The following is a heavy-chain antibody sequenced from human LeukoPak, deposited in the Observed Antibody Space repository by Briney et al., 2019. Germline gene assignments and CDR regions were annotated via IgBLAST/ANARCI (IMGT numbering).Heavy chain of an antibody. CDR2: IKEDGSEK. CDR1: GFTFRNYW. CDR3: ARTIRGY. J-gene: IGHJ4*02. Sequence: PGGSLRLSCAASGFTFRNYWMSWVCQAPGKGLEWVANIKEDGSEKHYVDSVKGRFTISRDNAKNSLYLQMNSLRVEDAAVYYCARTIRGYWGQGTLVTVSS. D-gene: IGHD3-10*01. V-gene: IGHV3-7*03.